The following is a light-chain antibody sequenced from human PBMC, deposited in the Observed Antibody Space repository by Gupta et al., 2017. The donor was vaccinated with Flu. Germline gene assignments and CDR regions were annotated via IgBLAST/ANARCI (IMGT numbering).Light chain of an antibody. CDR3: QQRSEWPLT. CDR1: QSVRRE. Sequence: PATLSLPPGEGATLSCRASQSVRRELAWYQQKPGRAPSLLIYDASNRATGIPARFSGSGSATDFTLTISSLEPEDSAVYYCQQRSEWPLTFGGGTKVEI. CDR2: DAS. J-gene: IGKJ4*01. V-gene: IGKV3-11*01.